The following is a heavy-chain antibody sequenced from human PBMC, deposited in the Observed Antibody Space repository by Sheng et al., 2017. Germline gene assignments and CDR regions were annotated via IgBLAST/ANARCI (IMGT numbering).Heavy chain of an antibody. CDR2: ISGYSGNT. CDR1: GYTFTSYG. D-gene: IGHD3-10*01. Sequence: QVQLVQSGAEVKKPGASVKVSCKASGYTFTSYGISWVRQAPGQGLEWVGWISGYSGNTNYAQNLQGRVTMTINTSTSTAYMELRSLRSDDTAVYYCARDRSLWFGELLYYYGMDVWDQGP. J-gene: IGHJ6*02. V-gene: IGHV1-18*01. CDR3: ARDRSLWFGELLYYYGMDV.